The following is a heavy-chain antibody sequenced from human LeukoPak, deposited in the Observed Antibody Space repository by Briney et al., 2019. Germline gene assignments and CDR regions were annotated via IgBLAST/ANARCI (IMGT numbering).Heavy chain of an antibody. J-gene: IGHJ4*02. D-gene: IGHD4-17*01. CDR2: ISSSSSYI. V-gene: IGHV3-21*01. CDR1: GFTFSSDS. CDR3: SRDSPDYGDYVPFDY. Sequence: PGGSLRLSCAASGFTFSSDSMNWVRQAPGKGLEWVSSISSSSSYIYYADSVKGRFTFSRDNAKNSLYLQMNSLRAEDTAVYYCSRDSPDYGDYVPFDYWGQGTLVSVSS.